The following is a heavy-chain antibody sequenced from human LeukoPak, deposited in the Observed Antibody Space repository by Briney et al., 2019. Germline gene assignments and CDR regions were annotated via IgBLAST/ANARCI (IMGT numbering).Heavy chain of an antibody. J-gene: IGHJ3*02. V-gene: IGHV5-51*01. Sequence: GESLKISCKGSGYSVTSYWIGWVRQMPGKGLEWMGIIYPGDSDTRYSPSFQGQVTISADKSISTAYLQWSSLKASDTAMYYCARLITRLQKTDAFDIWGQGTMVTVSS. CDR1: GYSVTSYW. CDR2: IYPGDSDT. D-gene: IGHD5-24*01. CDR3: ARLITRLQKTDAFDI.